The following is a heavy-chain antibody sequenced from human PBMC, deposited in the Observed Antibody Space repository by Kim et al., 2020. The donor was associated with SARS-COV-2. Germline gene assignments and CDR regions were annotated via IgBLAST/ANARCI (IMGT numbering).Heavy chain of an antibody. CDR1: GFIVNNNQ. Sequence: GGSLRLSCAASGFIVNNNQMKWVRQAPGKGLEWVSVIYSGGRTYYADSVKGRFTISRDTAENMVYLQMNSLRAEDTAVYYCARDQAGTQWGQGTLVIVS. V-gene: IGHV3-53*01. J-gene: IGHJ4*02. CDR2: IYSGGRT. CDR3: ARDQAGTQ.